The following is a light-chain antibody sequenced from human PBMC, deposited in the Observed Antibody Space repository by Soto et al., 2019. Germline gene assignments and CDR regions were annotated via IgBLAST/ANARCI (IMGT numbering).Light chain of an antibody. CDR3: QQYYSTSLT. CDR1: QTISSW. Sequence: GSVGDRVTITCRASQTISSWLAWYQQKPGKAPKLLIYKASTLKSGVPDRFSGSGSGTDFTLTISSLQAEDVAVYYCQQYYSTSLTFGGGTKVDIK. V-gene: IGKV1-5*03. J-gene: IGKJ4*01. CDR2: KAS.